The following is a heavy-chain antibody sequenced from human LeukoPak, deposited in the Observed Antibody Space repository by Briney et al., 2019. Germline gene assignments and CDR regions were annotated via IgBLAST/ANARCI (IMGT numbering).Heavy chain of an antibody. CDR2: ISYDGSNK. CDR3: ARDLGKMFRGVFDY. J-gene: IGHJ4*02. V-gene: IGHV3-30-3*01. CDR1: GITFSSYA. D-gene: IGHD3-10*01. Sequence: SGGSLRLSCAASGITFSSYAMHWVRQAPGKGLEWVALISYDGSNKYYAGSVKGRFTISRDNSKNTLYLQMNSLRAEDTAVYYCARDLGKMFRGVFDYWGQGTLVTVSS.